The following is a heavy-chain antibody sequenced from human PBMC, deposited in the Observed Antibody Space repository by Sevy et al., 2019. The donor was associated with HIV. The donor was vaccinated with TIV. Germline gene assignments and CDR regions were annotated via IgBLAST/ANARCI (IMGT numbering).Heavy chain of an antibody. D-gene: IGHD3-10*01. CDR2: VYYSGNT. CDR3: TGVRGPFGWSDP. V-gene: IGHV4-30-4*01. Sequence: SETLSLTCSVSGGSINNPDFNWSWVRQPPGRGLEWIGYVYYSGNTYYRPSLKTRASLSIDTSKNQFSLDLHSVTAADTAVYYCTGVRGPFGWSDPWGQGTLVTVSS. CDR1: GGSINNPDFN. J-gene: IGHJ5*02.